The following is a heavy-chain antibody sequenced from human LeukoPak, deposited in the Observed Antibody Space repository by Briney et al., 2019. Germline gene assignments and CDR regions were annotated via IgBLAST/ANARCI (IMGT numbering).Heavy chain of an antibody. Sequence: GASEKVSCKASGYTFTSYGISWVRQAPGQGLEWMGWISAYNGNTNYAQKLQGRVTMTTDTSTSTAYMELRSLRSDDRAVYYCARGSDVVVPAAIMDVWGKGTTVTVSS. V-gene: IGHV1-18*01. CDR3: ARGSDVVVPAAIMDV. D-gene: IGHD2-2*02. J-gene: IGHJ6*04. CDR2: ISAYNGNT. CDR1: GYTFTSYG.